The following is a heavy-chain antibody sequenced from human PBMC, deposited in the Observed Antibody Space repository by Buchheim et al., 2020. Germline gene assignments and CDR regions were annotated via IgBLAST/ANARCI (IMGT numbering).Heavy chain of an antibody. J-gene: IGHJ6*03. CDR2: IWYDGSNK. Sequence: QVQLVESGGGVVQPGRSLRLSCAASGFTFSSYGMHWVRQAPGKGLEWVAVIWYDGSNKYYADSVKGRLTISRENSKKTLYLQMNSLRAEDTAVYYCASVPYDYGDYWGYMDVWGKGTT. CDR1: GFTFSSYG. D-gene: IGHD4-17*01. CDR3: ASVPYDYGDYWGYMDV. V-gene: IGHV3-33*01.